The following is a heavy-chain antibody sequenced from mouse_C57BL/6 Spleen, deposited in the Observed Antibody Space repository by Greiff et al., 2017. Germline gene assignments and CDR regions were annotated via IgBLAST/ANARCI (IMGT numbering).Heavy chain of an antibody. D-gene: IGHD1-1*01. CDR1: GYTFTSYW. J-gene: IGHJ2*01. CDR2: IDPSDSYT. V-gene: IGHV1-50*01. Sequence: QVQLQQPGAELVKPGASVKLSCKASGYTFTSYWMQWVKQRPGQGLEWIGEIDPSDSYTNYNQKFTGKATLTVDTSSSTAYMQLSSLTSEDSAVYYCARRSGSGYGYWGQGTTLTVSS. CDR3: ARRSGSGYGY.